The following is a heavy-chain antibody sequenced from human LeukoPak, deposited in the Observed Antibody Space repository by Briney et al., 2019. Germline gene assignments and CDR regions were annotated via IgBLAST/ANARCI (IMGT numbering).Heavy chain of an antibody. CDR2: MNPNSGNT. CDR3: ARGRCVGSTNCYYFDS. V-gene: IGHV1-8*01. CDR1: GYTFTTYD. J-gene: IGHJ4*02. D-gene: IGHD2-2*01. Sequence: ASVKVSCKASGYTFTTYDINWVRQATGQGLEWMGWMNPNSGNTGYEQKFQGRVTITRDTSASTAYMELSSLRSEDTAVYYCARGRCVGSTNCYYFDSWGQGTLVTVSS.